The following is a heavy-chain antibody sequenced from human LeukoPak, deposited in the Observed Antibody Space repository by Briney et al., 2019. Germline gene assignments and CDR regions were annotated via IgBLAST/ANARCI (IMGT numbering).Heavy chain of an antibody. CDR3: AKAPVTSCRGAYCYPFDS. D-gene: IGHD2-21*01. V-gene: IGHV3-23*01. J-gene: IGHJ4*02. Sequence: PGGSLRLSCAASGFTFSSYAMSWVRQAPGKGLEWVSTISGSGGNTYYADSVKGRFTISRDNSKNTLYLQMNSLRAEDTAVYFCAKAPVTSCRGAYCYPFDSWGQGTLVTVSS. CDR1: GFTFSSYA. CDR2: ISGSGGNT.